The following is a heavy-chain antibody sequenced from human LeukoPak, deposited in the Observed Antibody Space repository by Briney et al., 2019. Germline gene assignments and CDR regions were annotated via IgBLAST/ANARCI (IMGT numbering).Heavy chain of an antibody. V-gene: IGHV4-38-2*02. J-gene: IGHJ5*02. Sequence: SKTLSLTCTVSGYSISSGYYWGWLRQTPGKGLEWIGNIYHSGSTYYNPSLKSRVTISVDTSKNQFSLRLRFVTAADTAVYYCARDSGTTGEVKFDPWGQGTLVTVSS. CDR2: IYHSGST. CDR3: ARDSGTTGEVKFDP. D-gene: IGHD3-10*01. CDR1: GYSISSGYY.